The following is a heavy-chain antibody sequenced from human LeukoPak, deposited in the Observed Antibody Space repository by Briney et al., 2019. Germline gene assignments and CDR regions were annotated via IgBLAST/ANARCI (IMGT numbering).Heavy chain of an antibody. CDR2: TWYDGRNK. D-gene: IGHD3-16*01. CDR1: GFTLSSFG. J-gene: IGHJ3*02. Sequence: GGSLRLSCAASGFTLSSFGMVWVRQAPGKGLEWVTLTWYDGRNKYYADSVKGRFTISRDNSKNTVYLQMNSLRGEDTAVYYCARVGDMEAFDIWGQGTRVTVSS. V-gene: IGHV3-33*01. CDR3: ARVGDMEAFDI.